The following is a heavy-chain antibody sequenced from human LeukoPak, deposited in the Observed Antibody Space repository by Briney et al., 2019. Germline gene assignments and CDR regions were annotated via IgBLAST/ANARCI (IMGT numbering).Heavy chain of an antibody. V-gene: IGHV1-46*01. CDR2: INPSGGST. Sequence: ASVKVSCKASGGTFSSYAISWVRQAPGQGLEWMGIINPSGGSTSYAQKFQGRVTMTRDTSTSTVYMELSSLRSEDTAVYYCARDGGVGATMTGQYFQHWGQGTLVTVSS. CDR3: ARDGGVGATMTGQYFQH. J-gene: IGHJ1*01. CDR1: GGTFSSYA. D-gene: IGHD1-26*01.